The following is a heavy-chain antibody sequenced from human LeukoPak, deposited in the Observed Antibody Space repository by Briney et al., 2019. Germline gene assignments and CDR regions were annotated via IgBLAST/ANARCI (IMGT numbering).Heavy chain of an antibody. CDR1: GGSISGSY. Sequence: PPETLSLTCTVSGGSISGSYWSWIRQPAGKGLELIERIYTSEFTNYNPSLKGRVIMSVDTSTNQFSLKLNSVTAADTAVYYCARALSRSSSWEFDPWGQGILVTVCS. J-gene: IGHJ5*02. V-gene: IGHV4-4*07. CDR3: ARALSRSSSWEFDP. CDR2: IYTSEFT. D-gene: IGHD6-13*01.